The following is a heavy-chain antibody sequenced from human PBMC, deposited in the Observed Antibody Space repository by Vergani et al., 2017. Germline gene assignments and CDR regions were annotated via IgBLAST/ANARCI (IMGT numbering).Heavy chain of an antibody. Sequence: EVQLLESGGGLVQPGGSLRLSCAASGFTFSSYDMSWVRQAPGKGLEWVSAISGSGGSTYYADSVKGRFTISRDNAKNTLYLQMNSLRAEDTAVYYCAKDPIWGGSYPLYYFDYWGQGTLVTVSS. CDR1: GFTFSSYD. J-gene: IGHJ4*02. D-gene: IGHD1-26*01. CDR2: ISGSGGST. V-gene: IGHV3-23*01. CDR3: AKDPIWGGSYPLYYFDY.